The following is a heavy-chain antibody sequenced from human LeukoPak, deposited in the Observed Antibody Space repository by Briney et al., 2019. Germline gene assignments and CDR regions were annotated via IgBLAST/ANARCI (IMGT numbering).Heavy chain of an antibody. V-gene: IGHV3-21*01. Sequence: GGSLRLSCAASGFTFSNAWMSWVRQAPGKGLEWVSSISSSSSYIYYADSVKGRFTISRDNAKNSLYLQMNSLRAEDTAVYYCARGGSSRFCLGYWGQGTLVTVSS. CDR2: ISSSSSYI. CDR3: ARGGSSRFCLGY. CDR1: GFTFSNAW. J-gene: IGHJ4*02. D-gene: IGHD6-6*01.